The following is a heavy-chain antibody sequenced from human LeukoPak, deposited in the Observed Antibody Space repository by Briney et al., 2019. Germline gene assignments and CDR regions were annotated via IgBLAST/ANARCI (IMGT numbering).Heavy chain of an antibody. CDR1: GFTFSSYG. J-gene: IGHJ4*02. CDR3: VQDRSPSADY. Sequence: PGGSLRLSCAASGFTFSSYGRHWVRQAPGKGLEGVAFIRYDGSNKYYADSVKGRFTISRDNSKNKLYLQMNSLSGEDTGVYYCVQDRSPSADYWGQGHVVTVSS. CDR2: IRYDGSNK. V-gene: IGHV3-30*02.